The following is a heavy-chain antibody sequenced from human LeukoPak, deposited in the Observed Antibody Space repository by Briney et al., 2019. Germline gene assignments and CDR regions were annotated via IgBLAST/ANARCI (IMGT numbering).Heavy chain of an antibody. Sequence: ASVRASCKPSGYTSTGYYMHWVRHAPGQGLEWMGWINPDRGGTNYTQMCKGRVTMTMDTSISTAYMELSRVRTDDRAVYYCAREDYYDTSGYYENRDYFEHWGQGTLVTVSS. J-gene: IGHJ1*01. CDR3: AREDYYDTSGYYENRDYFEH. CDR2: INPDRGGT. CDR1: GYTSTGYY. D-gene: IGHD3-22*01. V-gene: IGHV1-2*02.